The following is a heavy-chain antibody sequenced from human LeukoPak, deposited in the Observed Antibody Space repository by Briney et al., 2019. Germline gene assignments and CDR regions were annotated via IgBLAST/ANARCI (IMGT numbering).Heavy chain of an antibody. Sequence: GASVKVSCKASGYTFTSYDINWVRQATGQGLEWMGWMNPNSGNTGYAQKFQGRVTMTRNTSISTAYMELSSLRSEDTAVYYCARGRWPTYYGSGSYYPDYYYYGMDVWGQGTTVTVSS. V-gene: IGHV1-8*01. D-gene: IGHD3-10*01. CDR2: MNPNSGNT. CDR3: ARGRWPTYYGSGSYYPDYYYYGMDV. CDR1: GYTFTSYD. J-gene: IGHJ6*02.